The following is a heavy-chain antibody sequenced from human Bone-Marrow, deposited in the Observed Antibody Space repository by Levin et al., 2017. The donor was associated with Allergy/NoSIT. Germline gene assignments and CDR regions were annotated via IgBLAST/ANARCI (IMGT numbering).Heavy chain of an antibody. CDR3: VMEPRSAWLQINNWFEC. CDR1: GITFSSYG. J-gene: IGHJ5*01. Sequence: GGSLRLSCAASGITFSSYGMNWVRQVPGKGLEWVAAISGSGNYVYYADSLKGRFTISRDNARNSLFLQMNSLRGEDTAVYYCVMEPRSAWLQINNWFECWGQGTLVTVSS. CDR2: ISGSGNYV. V-gene: IGHV3-21*01. D-gene: IGHD1-1*01.